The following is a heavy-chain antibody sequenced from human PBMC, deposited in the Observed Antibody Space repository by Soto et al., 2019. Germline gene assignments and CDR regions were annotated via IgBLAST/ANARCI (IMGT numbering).Heavy chain of an antibody. CDR1: GYTFTSYA. CDR2: INAGNGNT. CDR3: ARDRDWNHYYYYGMDV. J-gene: IGHJ6*02. D-gene: IGHD1-1*01. V-gene: IGHV1-3*01. Sequence: GASVKVSCKASGYTFTSYAMHWVRQAPGQRLEWMGWINAGNGNTKYSQKFQGRVTITRDTSASTAYMELGSLRSEDTAVYYCARDRDWNHYYYYGMDVWGQGTTVTVSS.